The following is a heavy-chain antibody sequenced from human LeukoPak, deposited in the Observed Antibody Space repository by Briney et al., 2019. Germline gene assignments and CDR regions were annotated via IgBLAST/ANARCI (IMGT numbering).Heavy chain of an antibody. CDR3: ARGLLWFGESDYFDY. CDR1: GFTFSSYA. Sequence: GGSLRLSCAASGFTFSSYAMHWVRQAPGKGLEYVSAISSNGGSTYYANPVKGRFTISRDNSKNTLYLQMGSLRAEDMAVYYCARGLLWFGESDYFDYWGQGTLVTVSS. D-gene: IGHD3-10*01. J-gene: IGHJ4*02. CDR2: ISSNGGST. V-gene: IGHV3-64*01.